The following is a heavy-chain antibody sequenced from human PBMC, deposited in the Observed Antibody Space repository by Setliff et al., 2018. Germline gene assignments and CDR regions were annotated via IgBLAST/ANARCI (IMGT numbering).Heavy chain of an antibody. CDR2: LFDGGSA. D-gene: IGHD3-22*01. V-gene: IGHV4-38-2*02. Sequence: SEILSLTCAVSGYSISNGFYWGWIRQSPVKGLEWIGSLFDGGSAYYSPSLKSRASISLDASKNQFALKLTSATAADTAVYYCARDPHYDPTYSLPGHAFDFWGQGIMVTVSS. CDR3: ARDPHYDPTYSLPGHAFDF. J-gene: IGHJ3*01. CDR1: GYSISNGFY.